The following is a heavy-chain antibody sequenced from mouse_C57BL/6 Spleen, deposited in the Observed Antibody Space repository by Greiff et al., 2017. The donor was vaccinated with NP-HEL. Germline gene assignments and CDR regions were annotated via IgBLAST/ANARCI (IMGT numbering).Heavy chain of an antibody. CDR1: GYAFSSYW. J-gene: IGHJ4*01. Sequence: QVQLKESGAELVKPGASVKISCKASGYAFSSYWMNWVKQRPGKGLEWIGQIYPGDGDTNYNGKFKGKATLTADKSSSTAYMQLSSLTSEDSAVYFCAREDYGSSPYYAMDYWGQGTSVTVSS. CDR3: AREDYGSSPYYAMDY. D-gene: IGHD1-1*01. V-gene: IGHV1-80*01. CDR2: IYPGDGDT.